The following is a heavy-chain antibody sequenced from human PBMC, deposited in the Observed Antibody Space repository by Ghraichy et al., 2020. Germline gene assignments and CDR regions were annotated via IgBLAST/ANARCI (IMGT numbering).Heavy chain of an antibody. CDR3: AKAGCSSTTCYANC. CDR1: GFTFDNYA. Sequence: GGSLRLSCAASGFTFDNYAMHWFRQAPGKGLEWVSSITWDSGSIVYADSVKGRFTISRDNAKNSLYLHMNSLRAEDTALYYCAKAGCSSTTCYANCWGQGTLVTVSS. CDR2: ITWDSGSI. V-gene: IGHV3-9*01. J-gene: IGHJ4*02. D-gene: IGHD2-2*01.